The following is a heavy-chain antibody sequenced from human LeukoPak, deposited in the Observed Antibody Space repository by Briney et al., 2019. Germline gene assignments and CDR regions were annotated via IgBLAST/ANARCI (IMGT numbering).Heavy chain of an antibody. Sequence: GGSLRLSCAASGFTFSSYGTHWVRQAPGKGLEWVAVISYDGSNKYYADSVRGRFTISRDNSKNTLYLKMNSLRAEDTAVYYCANSPIGSSGWYDYWGQGTLVTVSS. CDR2: ISYDGSNK. CDR3: ANSPIGSSGWYDY. V-gene: IGHV3-30*18. D-gene: IGHD6-19*01. CDR1: GFTFSSYG. J-gene: IGHJ4*02.